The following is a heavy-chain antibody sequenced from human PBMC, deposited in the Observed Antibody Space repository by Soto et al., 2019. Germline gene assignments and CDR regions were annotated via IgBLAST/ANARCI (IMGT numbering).Heavy chain of an antibody. CDR2: IDPTDSYT. CDR1: GYSFTTYW. Sequence: EVQLVQSAAEVKKPGESLRISCEAFGYSFTTYWITWVRQMPGEGLEWMGRIDPTDSYTTYSPSFQGHVTFSVDKSISTAYLQWSSLKASDTAMYDCARHEQLLLPFDSWGQGTLVTVSS. J-gene: IGHJ4*02. V-gene: IGHV5-10-1*01. D-gene: IGHD5-18*01. CDR3: ARHEQLLLPFDS.